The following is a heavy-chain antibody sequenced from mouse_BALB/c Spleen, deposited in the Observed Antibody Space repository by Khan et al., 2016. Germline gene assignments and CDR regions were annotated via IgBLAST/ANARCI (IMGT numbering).Heavy chain of an antibody. J-gene: IGHJ2*01. CDR1: GYTFTNYY. CDR2: INPRIDYT. Sequence: VELVESGAELAKPGASVKMSCKASGYTFTNYYIHWVKQRPGQGLEWIGYINPRIDYTEYNQKFKDNATLTADKSSSTADMQLTSLTSEDSAVYYCARDLGRGYWGQGTTLIVSS. D-gene: IGHD4-1*01. V-gene: IGHV1-4*01. CDR3: ARDLGRGY.